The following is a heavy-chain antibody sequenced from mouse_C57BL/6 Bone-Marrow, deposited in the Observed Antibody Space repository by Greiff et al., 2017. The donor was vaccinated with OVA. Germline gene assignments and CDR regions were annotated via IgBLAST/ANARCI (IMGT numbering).Heavy chain of an antibody. CDR2: IYPRGGNT. Sequence: QVQLQQSGAELVRPGASVKLSCKASGYTFTSYGISWVKQRTGQGLEWIGEIYPRGGNTYYNAKFKGKATLTADKSSSTAYMRLRSLTSDASAVYFCLLRNYFDYWGQGTTLTVAS. CDR3: LLRNYFDY. J-gene: IGHJ2*01. CDR1: GYTFTSYG. V-gene: IGHV1-81*01. D-gene: IGHD1-1*01.